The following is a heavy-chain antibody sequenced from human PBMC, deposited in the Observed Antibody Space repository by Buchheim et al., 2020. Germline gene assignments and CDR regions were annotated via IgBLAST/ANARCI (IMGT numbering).Heavy chain of an antibody. CDR2: ISGSGGST. CDR1: GFTFSSYA. D-gene: IGHD2-2*01. CDR3: AKPIVVVPAAMYYYYGMDV. J-gene: IGHJ6*02. V-gene: IGHV3-23*01. Sequence: EVQLLESGGGLVQPGGSLRLSCAASGFTFSSYAMSWVRQAPGKGLEWVSAISGSGGSTYYADSVKGRFTISRDNSKNTLYLQMNSLRAEDTAVYYCAKPIVVVPAAMYYYYGMDVWGQGTT.